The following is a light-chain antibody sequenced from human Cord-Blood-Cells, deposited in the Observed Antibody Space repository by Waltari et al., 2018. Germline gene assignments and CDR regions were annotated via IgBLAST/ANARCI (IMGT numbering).Light chain of an antibody. J-gene: IGLJ2*01. CDR3: NSRDSSGNHVV. CDR2: GKN. CDR1: SLRSYY. V-gene: IGLV3-19*01. Sequence: SSELTQDPAVSVALGQTVRITCQGDSLRSYYASCYQQKPGQGPVLVIYGKNNRPSGIPDRFSGSSSGNTASLTITGAQAEDEADYYCNSRDSSGNHVVFGGGTKLTVL.